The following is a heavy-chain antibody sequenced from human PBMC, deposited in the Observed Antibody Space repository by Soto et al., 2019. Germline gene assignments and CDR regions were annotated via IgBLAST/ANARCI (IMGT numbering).Heavy chain of an antibody. CDR2: IYYSGST. Sequence: QVQLQESGPGLVKPSQTLSLTCTVSGGSISSGDYYWSWIRQHPGKGLEWIGYIYYSGSTYYNPSLKSRVTISVDTSKNQSSLKLSSVTAADTAGYYCARWWSGSRQGFDPWGQGTLVTVSS. V-gene: IGHV4-31*03. CDR3: ARWWSGSRQGFDP. J-gene: IGHJ5*02. D-gene: IGHD3-3*01. CDR1: GGSISSGDYY.